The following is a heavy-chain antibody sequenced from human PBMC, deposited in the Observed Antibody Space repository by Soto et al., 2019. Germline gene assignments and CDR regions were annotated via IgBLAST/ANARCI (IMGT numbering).Heavy chain of an antibody. D-gene: IGHD4-17*01. CDR3: AHPRGYGVFDAYDI. CDR1: GFTFSTDA. J-gene: IGHJ3*02. Sequence: GGSLRLSSAASGFTFSTDAMSWVRQAPGKGLEWVSAISRDGYDIYYADSVKGRFTISRDNSKHMLFLQMNSLRTEDTAVYYCAHPRGYGVFDAYDIWGQGAMVTVSS. CDR2: ISRDGYDI. V-gene: IGHV3-23*01.